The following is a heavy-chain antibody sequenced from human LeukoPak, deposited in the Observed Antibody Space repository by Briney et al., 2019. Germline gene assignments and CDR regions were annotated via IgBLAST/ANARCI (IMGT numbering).Heavy chain of an antibody. V-gene: IGHV4-59*01. J-gene: IGHJ5*02. CDR3: ARDVAAVAGTFGTWFDP. D-gene: IGHD6-19*01. CDR1: GGSISSYY. Sequence: PSETLSLACTVSGGSISSYYWSWIRQPPGKGLEWIGYIYYSGSTNYNPSLKSRVTISVDTSKNQFSLKLSSVTAADTAVYYCARDVAAVAGTFGTWFDPWGQGTLVTVSS. CDR2: IYYSGST.